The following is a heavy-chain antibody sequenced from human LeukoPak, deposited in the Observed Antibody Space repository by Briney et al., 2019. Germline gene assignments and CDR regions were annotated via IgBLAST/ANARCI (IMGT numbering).Heavy chain of an antibody. V-gene: IGHV4-39*07. CDR2: IYYSGST. CDR1: GGSISSSSYY. J-gene: IGHJ5*02. CDR3: ARDMDFVVVPAAIRWFDP. D-gene: IGHD2-2*03. Sequence: SETLSLTCTVSGGSISSSSYYWGWIRQPPGKGLEWIGSIYYSGSTYYNPSLKSRVTISVDTSKNQFSLKLSSVTVADTAVYYGARDMDFVVVPAAIRWFDPWGQGTLVTVSS.